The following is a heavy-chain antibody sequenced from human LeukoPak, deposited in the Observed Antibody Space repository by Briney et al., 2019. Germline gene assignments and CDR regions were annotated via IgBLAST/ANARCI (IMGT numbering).Heavy chain of an antibody. CDR2: IRYDGSSK. CDR3: AKTPRNYPPGHMDV. J-gene: IGHJ6*03. CDR1: AAIFSSNA. D-gene: IGHD5-24*01. Sequence: GGSLRLSCTAAAAIFSSNAMHWVRQAPGKGLEWVAFIRYDGSSKYYAYSVKGRFTISRDTSKNTSYLQMNSLRLEDTALYYCAKTPRNYPPGHMDVWGKGTTVTVSS. V-gene: IGHV3-30*02.